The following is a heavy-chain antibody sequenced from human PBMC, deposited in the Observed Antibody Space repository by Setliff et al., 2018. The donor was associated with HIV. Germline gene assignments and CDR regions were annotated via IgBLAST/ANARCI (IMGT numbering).Heavy chain of an antibody. CDR3: ARGKTWLRFLDY. CDR2: INTRSGYT. V-gene: IGHV1-18*01. CDR1: GYTFNNYG. J-gene: IGHJ4*02. Sequence: ASVKVSCKASGYTFNNYGISWVRQAPGQGLEWMGWINTRSGYTNYAQNIQGRVTVTMDTSTSTAYMELRSLKSDDTAVYYCARGKTWLRFLDYWGQGTLVTVSS. D-gene: IGHD5-12*01.